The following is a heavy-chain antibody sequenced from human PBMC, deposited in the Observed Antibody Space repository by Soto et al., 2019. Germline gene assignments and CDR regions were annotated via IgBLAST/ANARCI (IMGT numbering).Heavy chain of an antibody. V-gene: IGHV3-74*01. CDR2: INSDGSST. CDR3: ARDHAMIVDYFDY. Sequence: GGCMGLSSAASRLSFNSYWMHWVRQTPGKGLVWVSRINSDGSSTRYADSVKGRFTISRDNAKNTLYLQMNSLRAEDTAVYYCARDHAMIVDYFDYWGQGTLVTVSS. CDR1: RLSFNSYW. J-gene: IGHJ4*02. D-gene: IGHD3-22*01.